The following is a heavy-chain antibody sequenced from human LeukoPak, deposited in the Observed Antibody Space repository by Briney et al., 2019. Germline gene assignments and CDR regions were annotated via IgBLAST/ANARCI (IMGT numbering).Heavy chain of an antibody. CDR1: GGSISSSSYY. J-gene: IGHJ5*02. CDR2: IYYSGST. CDR3: ASRYYYDSSGYLMSTPNWFDP. Sequence: PSETLSLTCTVSGGSISSSSYYWGWIRQPPGKGLEWIGSIYYSGSTYYNPSLKSRVTISVDTSKNQFSLKLSSVTAADTAVYYCASRYYYDSSGYLMSTPNWFDPWGQGTLVTVSS. D-gene: IGHD3-22*01. V-gene: IGHV4-39*01.